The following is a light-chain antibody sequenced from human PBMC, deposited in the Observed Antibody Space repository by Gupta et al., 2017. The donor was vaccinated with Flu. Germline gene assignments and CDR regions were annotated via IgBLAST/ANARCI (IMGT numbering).Light chain of an antibody. CDR2: DAS. J-gene: IGKJ2*01. Sequence: DIALTPSPATLSLSPGERATLSCRASQSVSSYLAWYQQKPGQAPRLLIYDASKRATGIPARFSGSGSGTDFTLTISSLEPEDFAIYYCQQRSNWPPMYTFGQGTKLEIK. CDR3: QQRSNWPPMYT. V-gene: IGKV3-11*01. CDR1: QSVSSY.